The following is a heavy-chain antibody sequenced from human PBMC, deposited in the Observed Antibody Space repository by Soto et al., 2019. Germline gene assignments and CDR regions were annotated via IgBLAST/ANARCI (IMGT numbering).Heavy chain of an antibody. J-gene: IGHJ3*01. CDR3: ANHGGFDF. V-gene: IGHV3-23*01. Sequence: EGQLLQSGGGLVQPGESLRLSCAASEFTFSSSGMSWVRQAPGKGLEWVSSISIRGDYRYYADSVKGRFTISRDNSKNTLYLQMSSLTAEDTALYYCANHGGFDFWGQGTMVAVSS. CDR2: ISIRGDYR. CDR1: EFTFSSSG. D-gene: IGHD4-17*01.